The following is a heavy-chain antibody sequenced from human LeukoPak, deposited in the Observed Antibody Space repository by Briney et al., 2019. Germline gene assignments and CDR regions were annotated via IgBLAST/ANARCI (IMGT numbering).Heavy chain of an antibody. CDR3: AKDPVGYSYGLNWFDP. CDR1: GSTFSSYE. V-gene: IGHV3-48*03. CDR2: ISSSGSTI. Sequence: PGGSLRLSCAASGSTFSSYEMNWVRQAPGKGLEWVSYISSSGSTIYYADSVKGRFTISRDNAKNSLYLQMNSLRAEDTAVYYCAKDPVGYSYGLNWFDPWGQGTLVTVSS. J-gene: IGHJ5*02. D-gene: IGHD5-18*01.